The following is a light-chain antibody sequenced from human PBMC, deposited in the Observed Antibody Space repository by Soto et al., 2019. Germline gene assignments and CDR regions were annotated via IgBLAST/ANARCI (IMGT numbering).Light chain of an antibody. Sequence: EIVLTQSPTTLPLSPGERATLSCRASQSVSSYFAWYQQKPGQAPRLLIYDASTRAAGIPARFSGSGSGTDFTLTISSLEPEDFAVYYCHQRSDWPLTFGGGTKVEIK. CDR3: HQRSDWPLT. J-gene: IGKJ4*01. V-gene: IGKV3-11*01. CDR1: QSVSSY. CDR2: DAS.